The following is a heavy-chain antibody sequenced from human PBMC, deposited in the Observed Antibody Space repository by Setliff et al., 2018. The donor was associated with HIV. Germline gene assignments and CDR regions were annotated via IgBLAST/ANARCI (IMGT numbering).Heavy chain of an antibody. CDR1: GFTISNYW. Sequence: GESPKISCAASGFTISNYWMTWVRQAPGKGLEWVANIKQDGSEKYYVDSVKGRFTISRDNAKNSLYLQMNSLRAEDTAVYYCARLQVVRGVIIGDYYDYWGRGTLVTVSS. CDR3: ARLQVVRGVIIGDYYDY. J-gene: IGHJ4*02. CDR2: IKQDGSEK. D-gene: IGHD3-10*01. V-gene: IGHV3-7*01.